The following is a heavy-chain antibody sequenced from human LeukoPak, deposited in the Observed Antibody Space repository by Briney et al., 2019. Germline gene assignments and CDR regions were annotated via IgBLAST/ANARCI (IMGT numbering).Heavy chain of an antibody. V-gene: IGHV3-30-3*01. CDR1: GFTFSSYA. D-gene: IGHD3-10*01. CDR2: ISYDGSSK. CDR3: ARDYGSGSYLIDP. J-gene: IGHJ5*02. Sequence: GGSLRLSCAASGFTFSSYAMHWVRQAPGKGLEWVAVISYDGSSKYYADSVKGRFTISRDNSKNTLYLQMNSLRPEDTALYYCARDYGSGSYLIDPWGQGTLVTVSS.